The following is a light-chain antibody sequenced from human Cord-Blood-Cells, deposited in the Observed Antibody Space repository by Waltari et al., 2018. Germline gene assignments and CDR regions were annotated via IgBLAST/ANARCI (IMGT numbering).Light chain of an antibody. Sequence: QSALTQPPSASGSPGQPVTISCTGTSSDVGGYNYVSWYQQHPGKAPKLMSYDVSKRPSVVPDRFSGSKSGNTASLTVSGLQAEDEADYYCSSYAGSNNLVFGGGTKLTVL. J-gene: IGLJ3*02. CDR1: SSDVGGYNY. CDR3: SSYAGSNNLV. CDR2: DVS. V-gene: IGLV2-8*01.